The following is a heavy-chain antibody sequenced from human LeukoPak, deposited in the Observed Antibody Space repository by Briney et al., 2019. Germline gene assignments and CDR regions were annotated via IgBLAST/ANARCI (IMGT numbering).Heavy chain of an antibody. V-gene: IGHV3-53*01. Sequence: GGSLRLSCTVSGFTVSSNSWSWVRQAPGKGLEWVSFIYSGGNTHYSDSVTGRFTISRDNSKNTLYLQMNSLRAEDTAIYYCAKSGYNRFDYWGQGTLVTVSS. CDR1: GFTVSSNS. CDR2: IYSGGNT. J-gene: IGHJ4*02. D-gene: IGHD5-24*01. CDR3: AKSGYNRFDY.